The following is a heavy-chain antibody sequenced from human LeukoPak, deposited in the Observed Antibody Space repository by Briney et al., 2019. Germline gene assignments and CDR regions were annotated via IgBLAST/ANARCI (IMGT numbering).Heavy chain of an antibody. J-gene: IGHJ4*02. V-gene: IGHV3-23*01. D-gene: IGHD2-2*03. CDR1: GFTFSSYA. Sequence: GGSLRLSCAASGFTFSSYAMSWVRQAPGKGLEWVSAISGSGGSTYYADSVKGRFTISRDNSKNTLYLQMNSLRAEDTAVYYCAKGGYCNSTSCLGYFDYWGQGTLVTVSS. CDR3: AKGGYCNSTSCLGYFDY. CDR2: ISGSGGST.